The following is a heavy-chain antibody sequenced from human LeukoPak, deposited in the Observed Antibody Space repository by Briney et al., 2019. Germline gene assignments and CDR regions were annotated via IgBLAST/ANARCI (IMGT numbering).Heavy chain of an antibody. Sequence: PGGSLRLSCAASGFTLSDHFMDWVRQAPGKGLEWVGRTKNKPNSYATEYAASVKGRFTISRDYSDKSIYLQMNSLKTEDTAVYYCLAFLSGYAYWGQGILVTVSS. V-gene: IGHV3-72*01. CDR2: TKNKPNSYAT. CDR3: LAFLSGYAY. CDR1: GFTLSDHF. J-gene: IGHJ4*02. D-gene: IGHD2/OR15-2a*01.